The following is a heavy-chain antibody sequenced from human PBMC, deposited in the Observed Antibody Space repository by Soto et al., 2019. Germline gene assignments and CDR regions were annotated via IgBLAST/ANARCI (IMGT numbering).Heavy chain of an antibody. CDR2: ISYDGSNK. D-gene: IGHD6-19*01. CDR3: AKDRGYSSGWYEFDY. V-gene: IGHV3-30*18. Sequence: LRLSCAASGFTFSSYGMHWVRQAPGKGLEWVAVISYDGSNKYYADSVKGRFTISRDNSKNTLYLQMNSLRAEDTAVYYCAKDRGYSSGWYEFDYWGQGTLVTVSS. J-gene: IGHJ4*02. CDR1: GFTFSSYG.